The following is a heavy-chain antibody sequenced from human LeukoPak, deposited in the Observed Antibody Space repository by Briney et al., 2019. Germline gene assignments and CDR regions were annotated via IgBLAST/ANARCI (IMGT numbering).Heavy chain of an antibody. Sequence: ASVKVSCKASGYTFTSYYMHWVRQAPGQGLEWMGIINPSGGSTSYAQKFQGRVTMTRDTSTSTVYMELSSLRSEDTAVYYCARPRQQWLIYDAFDLWGQGTMVTVSS. CDR2: INPSGGST. CDR1: GYTFTSYY. V-gene: IGHV1-46*01. CDR3: ARPRQQWLIYDAFDL. D-gene: IGHD6-19*01. J-gene: IGHJ3*01.